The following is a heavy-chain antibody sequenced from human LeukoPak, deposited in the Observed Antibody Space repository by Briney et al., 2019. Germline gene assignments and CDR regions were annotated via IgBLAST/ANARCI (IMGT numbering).Heavy chain of an antibody. CDR1: GFIFSNAW. CDR3: TTEKGYSSSLTFDF. V-gene: IGHV3-15*01. CDR2: IKTKTDGGTA. D-gene: IGHD6-19*01. Sequence: GGSLRLSCAASGFIFSNAWMSWVRQAPGKGLEWVGRIKTKTDGGTADYAAPVKGRFTISRDDSKDTLYLQANGLKTEDTAVYYCTTEKGYSSSLTFDFWGQGTLVTVSS. J-gene: IGHJ4*02.